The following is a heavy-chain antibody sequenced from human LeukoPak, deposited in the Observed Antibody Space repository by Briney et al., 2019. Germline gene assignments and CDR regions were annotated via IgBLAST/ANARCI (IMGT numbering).Heavy chain of an antibody. CDR3: ARRGVLEYCSGGSCLLGMDV. CDR2: IIPIFGTA. V-gene: IGHV1-69*05. J-gene: IGHJ6*02. D-gene: IGHD2-15*01. Sequence: SVKVSCKASGGTFSSYAISWVRQAPGQGLEWMGGIIPIFGTANYAQKIQGRVTITTDESTSTAYMELSSLRSEDTAVYYCARRGVLEYCSGGSCLLGMDVWGQGTTVTVSS. CDR1: GGTFSSYA.